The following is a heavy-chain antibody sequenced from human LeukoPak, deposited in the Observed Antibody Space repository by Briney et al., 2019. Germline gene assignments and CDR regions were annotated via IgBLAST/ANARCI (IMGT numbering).Heavy chain of an antibody. CDR3: ARGYCSSTSCFDP. V-gene: IGHV4-4*09. CDR1: GGSISSHY. D-gene: IGHD2-2*01. CDR2: IYTSGST. Sequence: SETLSLTCTVSGGSISSHYWSWIRQPPGKGLEWIGYIYTSGSTNYNPSLKSRVTISVDTSKNQFSLKLSSVTAADTAVYYCARGYCSSTSCFDPWGQGTLVTVSS. J-gene: IGHJ5*02.